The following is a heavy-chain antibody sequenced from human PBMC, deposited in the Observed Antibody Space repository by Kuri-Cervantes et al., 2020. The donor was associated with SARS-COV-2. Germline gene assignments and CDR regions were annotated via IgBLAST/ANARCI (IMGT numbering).Heavy chain of an antibody. V-gene: IGHV1-2*02. CDR2: INPNSGGT. Sequence: ASVKVSCKASGYTSTDYSMHWVRQAPGQGLEWMGWINPNSGGTNYAQKFQGRVTMTRDTSISTAYMELSRLRSDDTAVYYCAREDGGAVAGTSGWFDPWGQGTLVTVSS. J-gene: IGHJ5*02. CDR1: GYTSTDYS. CDR3: AREDGGAVAGTSGWFDP. D-gene: IGHD6-19*01.